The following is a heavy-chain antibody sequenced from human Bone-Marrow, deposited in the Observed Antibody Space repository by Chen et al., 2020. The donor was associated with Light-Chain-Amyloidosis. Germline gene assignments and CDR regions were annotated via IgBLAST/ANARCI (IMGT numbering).Heavy chain of an antibody. Sequence: EVXXPGESLKISCKGSGNNFPNYWTGWVRQMPGKGLEWMGVIYPDDSDARYSPSFEGQVTISADKSITTAYLQWRSLKASDTAMYYCARRRDGYNFDYWGQGTLVTVSS. CDR1: GNNFPNYW. J-gene: IGHJ4*02. D-gene: IGHD5-12*01. V-gene: IGHV5-51*01. CDR3: ARRRDGYNFDY. CDR2: IYPDDSDA.